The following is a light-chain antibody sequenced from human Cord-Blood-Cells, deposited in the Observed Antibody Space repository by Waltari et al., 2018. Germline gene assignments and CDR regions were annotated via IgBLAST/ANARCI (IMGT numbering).Light chain of an antibody. CDR2: EGS. CDR1: SSDVGSYNL. CDR3: CSYAGSSTVV. Sequence: QSALTQPASVSGSPGQSITISCTGTSSDVGSYNLVSWYQQHPGKAPKLMLYEGSKRPAGVANRCAGAKSGNPASLTISGLQAEDEADYYCCSYAGSSTVVFGGGTKLTVL. J-gene: IGLJ2*01. V-gene: IGLV2-23*01.